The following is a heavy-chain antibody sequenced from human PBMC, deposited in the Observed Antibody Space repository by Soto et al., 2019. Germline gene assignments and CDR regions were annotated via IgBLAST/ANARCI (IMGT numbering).Heavy chain of an antibody. J-gene: IGHJ6*02. CDR2: INSDGSST. CDR1: GFTFSSYW. Sequence: EVQLVESGGGLVQPGGSLRLSCAASGFTFSSYWMHWVRQAPGKGLVWVSRINSDGSSTSYADSVKGRFTISRDNAKNTLYLQMNSLRAEDTAVYYCAGSMIVVATRYYYYGMDVWGQGTTVTVSS. CDR3: AGSMIVVATRYYYYGMDV. D-gene: IGHD3-22*01. V-gene: IGHV3-74*01.